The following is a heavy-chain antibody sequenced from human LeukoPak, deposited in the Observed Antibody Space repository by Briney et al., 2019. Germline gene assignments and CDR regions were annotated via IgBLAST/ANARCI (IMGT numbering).Heavy chain of an antibody. J-gene: IGHJ5*02. CDR1: GGSISSSSYY. V-gene: IGHV4-39*01. CDR2: IYYSGST. Sequence: EASETLSLTCTVSGGSISSSSYYWGWIRQPPGKGLEWIGSIYYSGSTYYNPSLKSRVTISVDTSKNQFSLKPSSVTAADTAVYYCARQRVGATHWFDPWGQGTLVTVSS. CDR3: ARQRVGATHWFDP. D-gene: IGHD1-26*01.